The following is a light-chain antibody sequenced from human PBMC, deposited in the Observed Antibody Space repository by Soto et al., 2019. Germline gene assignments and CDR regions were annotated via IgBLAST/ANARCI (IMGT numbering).Light chain of an antibody. CDR2: SAS. Sequence: DIQMTQSPSAMSASVVGRVTITCLASQGVRTYLAWFQQKPGKVPKRLIFSASSLQSGVPSRFSGNGSATEFTLTISSLQPEDFATYYCLQSYKYPWTFGQGTKVDIK. V-gene: IGKV1-17*03. CDR3: LQSYKYPWT. J-gene: IGKJ1*01. CDR1: QGVRTY.